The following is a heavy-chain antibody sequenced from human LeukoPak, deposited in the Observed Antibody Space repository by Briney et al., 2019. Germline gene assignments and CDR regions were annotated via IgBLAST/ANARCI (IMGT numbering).Heavy chain of an antibody. V-gene: IGHV3-48*04. Sequence: GGSLRLSCAASGFTFSSYSMNWVRQAPGKGLEWVSYISSSSSTIYYADSVKGRFTISRDNAKNSLYPQMNSLRAEDTAVYYCARDHDLGAIGFDYWCQGTLVTVSS. CDR1: GFTFSSYS. J-gene: IGHJ4*02. CDR2: ISSSSSTI. CDR3: ARDHDLGAIGFDY. D-gene: IGHD5-12*01.